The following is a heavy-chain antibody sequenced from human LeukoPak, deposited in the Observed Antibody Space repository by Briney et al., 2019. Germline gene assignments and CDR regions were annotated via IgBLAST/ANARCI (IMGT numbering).Heavy chain of an antibody. CDR1: GYSISSGYY. J-gene: IGHJ5*02. CDR3: ARGYSSSWYPNWFDP. D-gene: IGHD6-13*01. V-gene: IGHV4-38-2*02. Sequence: SETLSLTCTVSGYSISSGYYWGWSRQPPGKGLEWIGSIYHSGRSYYNPSLNRRVTISVDKYKNQFSLKLSSVTAADTAVYYCARGYSSSWYPNWFDPWGQGTLVTVSS. CDR2: IYHSGRS.